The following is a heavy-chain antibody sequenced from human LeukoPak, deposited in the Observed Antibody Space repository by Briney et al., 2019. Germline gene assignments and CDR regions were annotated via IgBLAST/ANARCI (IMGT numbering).Heavy chain of an antibody. V-gene: IGHV3-33*01. J-gene: IGHJ4*02. CDR3: ARVHKSGYVDS. CDR2: IYDDGSRE. CDR1: GFTFSNYG. Sequence: PGGSLRLSCAASGFTFSNYGMHWVRQAPGKGLEWVAVIYDDGSREHFADSVKGRFTISRDNSKNTVVLQMNSLRADDTAVYYCARVHKSGYVDSWGQGTLVTVSS. D-gene: IGHD3-3*01.